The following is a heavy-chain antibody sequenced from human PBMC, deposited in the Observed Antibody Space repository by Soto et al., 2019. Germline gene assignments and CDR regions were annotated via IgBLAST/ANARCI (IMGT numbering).Heavy chain of an antibody. CDR1: WFTFTRYS. CDR3: ARESEDLTSNFDY. J-gene: IGHJ4*02. CDR2: ISSTTNYI. V-gene: IGHV3-21*06. Sequence: VGSLRLSCAASWFTFTRYSMNWVRQAPGKGLEWVSSISSTTNYIYYGDSMKGRFTISRDNAKNPLYLEMNSLRAEDTAVYYCARESEDLTSNFDYWGQGTLVTVSS.